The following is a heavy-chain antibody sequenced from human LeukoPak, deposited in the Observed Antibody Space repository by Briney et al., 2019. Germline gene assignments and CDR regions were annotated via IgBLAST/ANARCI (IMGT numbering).Heavy chain of an antibody. CDR2: MSSSDDGR. V-gene: IGHV3-23*01. CDR1: GFSFSSYA. CDR3: ARDGYYYYYMDV. J-gene: IGHJ6*03. Sequence: GGSLRLSCATSGFSFSSYAMSWVRQAPGKGLEWVSAMSSSDDGRYYAASVRGRFTISRDNAKNSLYLQMNSLRAEDTAVYYCARDGYYYYYMDVWGKGTTVTISS.